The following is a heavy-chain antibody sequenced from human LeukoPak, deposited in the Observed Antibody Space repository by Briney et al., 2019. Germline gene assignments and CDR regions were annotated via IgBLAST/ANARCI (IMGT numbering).Heavy chain of an antibody. V-gene: IGHV1-69*05. D-gene: IGHD2-2*01. CDR1: GGTFSSYA. CDR2: IIPIFGTA. CDR3: ARDIVVVPAASGWFDP. J-gene: IGHJ5*02. Sequence: SVKVSCKASGGTFSSYAISWVRQAPGQGLEWMGGIIPIFGTANYAQKFQGRVTITTDESKSTAYMELSSLRSEDTAVHYCARDIVVVPAASGWFDPWGQGTLVTVSS.